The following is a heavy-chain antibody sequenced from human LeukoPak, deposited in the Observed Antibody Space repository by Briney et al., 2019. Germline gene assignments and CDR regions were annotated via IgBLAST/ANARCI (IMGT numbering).Heavy chain of an antibody. Sequence: SETLSLTCTVSGGSISSYYWSWIRQPPGKGLEWIGYIYYSGSTNYNPSLKSRVTISVDTSKNQFSLKLSSVTAADTAVYYCARDGSGTFDYWGQGALVTVSS. CDR1: GGSISSYY. CDR2: IYYSGST. CDR3: ARDGSGTFDY. V-gene: IGHV4-59*01. D-gene: IGHD3-10*01. J-gene: IGHJ4*02.